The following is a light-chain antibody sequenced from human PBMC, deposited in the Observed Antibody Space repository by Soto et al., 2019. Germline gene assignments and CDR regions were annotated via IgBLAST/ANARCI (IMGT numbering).Light chain of an antibody. CDR2: DAS. J-gene: IGKJ1*01. Sequence: DIQMTHSPSTLAASLGDRGTHPFRDSQSISSWLAWYPQTPGKAPKIVIYDASSLESGVPSRFSGSGAGTEFTLTISSLQPEDFATDYCLQHNSYPETFGQGTKVDIK. CDR3: LQHNSYPET. CDR1: QSISSW. V-gene: IGKV1-5*01.